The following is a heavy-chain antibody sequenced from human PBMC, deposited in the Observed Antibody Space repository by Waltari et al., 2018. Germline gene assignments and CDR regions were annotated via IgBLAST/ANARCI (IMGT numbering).Heavy chain of an antibody. CDR1: GYTFTGYY. J-gene: IGHJ3*02. D-gene: IGHD6-19*01. CDR3: ARDRPYSSGWYGDAFDI. V-gene: IGHV1-2*02. Sequence: QVQLVQSGAEVKKPGASVKVSCKASGYTFTGYYMHWVRQAPGQGLEWMGWINPNSGGTNYAQKLQGRVTMTTDTATGTAYMGLRSLRSDDTAVYYCARDRPYSSGWYGDAFDIWGQGTMVTVSS. CDR2: INPNSGGT.